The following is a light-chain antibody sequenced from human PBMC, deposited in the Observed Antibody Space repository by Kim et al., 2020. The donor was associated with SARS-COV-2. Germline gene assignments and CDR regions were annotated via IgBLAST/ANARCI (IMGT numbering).Light chain of an antibody. CDR2: NVA. CDR3: SSYTTSASYV. CDR1: RSDIGHANY. Sequence: GQSITISCTGSRSDIGHANYVSWYQQYPGKAPTLMIFNVAQRPSGISNRFSGSKSGDTASLTISGLQAEDEADYYCSSYTTSASYVFGTGTKVTVL. J-gene: IGLJ1*01. V-gene: IGLV2-14*04.